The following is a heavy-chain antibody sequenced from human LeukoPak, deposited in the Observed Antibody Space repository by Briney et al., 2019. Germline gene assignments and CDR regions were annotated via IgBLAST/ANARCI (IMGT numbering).Heavy chain of an antibody. CDR3: IKDRGSSGWDFDS. V-gene: IGHV3-64D*06. D-gene: IGHD6-19*01. CDR1: GFVFSDYA. CDR2: ISGNGVAT. J-gene: IGHJ4*02. Sequence: GGSLRLSCSASGFVFSDYAMHWARQAPGKGLEYLSGISGNGVATYYVDSVQGRFTVSRDNSKTTLYLQINSLRREDTAFCYCIKDRGSSGWDFDSWGQGTLLTVSS.